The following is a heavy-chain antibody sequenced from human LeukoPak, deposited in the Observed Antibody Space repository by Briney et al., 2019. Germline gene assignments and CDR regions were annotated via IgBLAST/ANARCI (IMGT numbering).Heavy chain of an antibody. V-gene: IGHV1-18*01. CDR2: VTSYNGNT. D-gene: IGHD3-22*01. Sequence: GASVKVSCKASGYTFNNYGISWVRQAPGQGLEWMGWVTSYNGNTNYAQKLQGRVTMTTDTSTSTAYMELRSLRSDDTAVYYCARARYYYDSSGYYYMDVWGKGTTVTISS. CDR1: GYTFNNYG. CDR3: ARARYYYDSSGYYYMDV. J-gene: IGHJ6*03.